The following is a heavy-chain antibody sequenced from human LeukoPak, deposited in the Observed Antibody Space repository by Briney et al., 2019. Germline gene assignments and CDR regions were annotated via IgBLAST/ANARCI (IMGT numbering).Heavy chain of an antibody. Sequence: ASVKVSCKASGYTFTGYYIHWVRQAPGQGLEWMGWINPQSGATKSAQNFQGRVSVTRDTSIMTVHMELRRLRSGDTAFYFCARAVYYDSNAYYFADWGPGTLVTVSS. CDR1: GYTFTGYY. CDR3: ARAVYYDSNAYYFAD. D-gene: IGHD3-22*01. CDR2: INPQSGAT. J-gene: IGHJ4*02. V-gene: IGHV1-2*02.